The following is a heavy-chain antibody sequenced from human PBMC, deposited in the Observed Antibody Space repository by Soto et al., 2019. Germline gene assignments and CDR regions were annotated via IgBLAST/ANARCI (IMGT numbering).Heavy chain of an antibody. D-gene: IGHD6-19*01. Sequence: EVQLVESGGGLVQPGGSLRLSCAASGCTVSSNYMSWVRQAPGKGLEWFAVIYSGGSTYYADSVKGRFTISRDNSKNTLYLQMNSLRAEDTAVYYWARESAVAGKGPSGSLDYWGQGTLVTVSS. CDR2: IYSGGST. CDR3: ARESAVAGKGPSGSLDY. J-gene: IGHJ4*02. V-gene: IGHV3-66*01. CDR1: GCTVSSNY.